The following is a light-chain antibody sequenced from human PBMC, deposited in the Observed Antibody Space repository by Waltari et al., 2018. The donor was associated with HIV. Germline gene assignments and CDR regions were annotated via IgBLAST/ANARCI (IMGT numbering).Light chain of an antibody. V-gene: IGLV7-43*01. CDR2: STT. CDR1: TGAVTNGYS. J-gene: IGLJ3*02. CDR3: LLYYGGVWV. Sequence: QTVVTQEPSLTVSPGGPVTFTCASTTGAVTNGYSPNWFQQNPGQAPRALIYSTTNKLSWTPARFSGFLFGGKAALTLSRAQPEDEAEYFCLLYYGGVWVFGGGTELTVL.